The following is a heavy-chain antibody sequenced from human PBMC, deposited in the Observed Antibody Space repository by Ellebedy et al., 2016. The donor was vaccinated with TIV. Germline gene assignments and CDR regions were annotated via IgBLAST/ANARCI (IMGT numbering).Heavy chain of an antibody. CDR2: INSDGSST. V-gene: IGHV3-74*01. J-gene: IGHJ3*02. CDR1: GFTFSSYW. D-gene: IGHD4-23*01. Sequence: GESLKISCAASGFTFSSYWMHWVRQAPGKGLVWVSRINSDGSSTSYADSVKGRFTISRDNAKNTLYLQMNSLRAEDTAVYYCARETPFDAFDIWGQGTMVTVSS. CDR3: ARETPFDAFDI.